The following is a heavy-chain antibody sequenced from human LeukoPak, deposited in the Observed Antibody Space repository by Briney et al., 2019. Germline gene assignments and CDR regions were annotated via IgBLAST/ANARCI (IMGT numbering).Heavy chain of an antibody. Sequence: SETLSLTCAVYGGSFSSYYWSWIRLPPGKGLEWIGEINHSGSTNYNPSLKSRVTISVDTSKNQISLKLSSVTAADTAVYYCARHSYSRSSGWFDPWGQGTLVTVSS. CDR3: ARHSYSRSSGWFDP. CDR2: INHSGST. J-gene: IGHJ5*02. V-gene: IGHV4-34*01. CDR1: GGSFSSYY. D-gene: IGHD6-6*01.